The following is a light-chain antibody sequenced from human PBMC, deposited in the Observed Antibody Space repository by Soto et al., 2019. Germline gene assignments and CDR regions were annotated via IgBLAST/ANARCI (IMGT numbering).Light chain of an antibody. Sequence: EIVLTQSPATLSLSPGERATLSCRASQSIGLAIAWYQHKPGQAPGLLIFDASQRATGIPARFRGSGSGTDFTLSISSLEPEDFATYYCLQDYDYPYTFGQGTKLEIK. CDR2: DAS. CDR3: LQDYDYPYT. V-gene: IGKV3-11*01. CDR1: QSIGLA. J-gene: IGKJ2*01.